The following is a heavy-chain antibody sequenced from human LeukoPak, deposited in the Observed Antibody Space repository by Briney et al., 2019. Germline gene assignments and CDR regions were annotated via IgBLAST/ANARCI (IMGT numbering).Heavy chain of an antibody. J-gene: IGHJ5*02. CDR2: IYPGDSDT. V-gene: IGHV5-51*01. Sequence: GESLKIYCKGSGYSFTSYWIGWVRQMPGKGLEWMGIIYPGDSDTRYSPSFQGQVTISADKSISTAYLQWSSLKASDTATYYCARRIAAAGTWFDPWGQGTLVTVSS. CDR1: GYSFTSYW. D-gene: IGHD6-13*01. CDR3: ARRIAAAGTWFDP.